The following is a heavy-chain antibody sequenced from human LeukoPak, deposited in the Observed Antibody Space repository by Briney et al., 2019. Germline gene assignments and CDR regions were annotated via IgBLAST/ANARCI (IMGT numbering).Heavy chain of an antibody. Sequence: PGRSLRLSCAASGFTFSSYAMHWVRQAPGKGLEWVAVISYDGSNKYYADSVKGRFTISRDNSKNTLYLQMNSQRAEDTAVYYCARVPMYSGSYFDYWGQGTLVTVSS. CDR1: GFTFSSYA. CDR3: ARVPMYSGSYFDY. CDR2: ISYDGSNK. J-gene: IGHJ4*02. V-gene: IGHV3-30-3*01. D-gene: IGHD1-26*01.